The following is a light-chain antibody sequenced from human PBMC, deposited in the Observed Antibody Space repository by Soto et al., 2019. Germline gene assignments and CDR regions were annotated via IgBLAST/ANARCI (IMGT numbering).Light chain of an antibody. CDR2: KAS. Sequence: DIQMTQSPSTLSASVGDRVTITCRASQSISSWLAWYQQKPGKAPKLLIYKASSLESGVPSRFSGNGSGTEFTLTISSLQPDDFATYYCQQYNSYSGAFGGGTKVDIK. V-gene: IGKV1-5*03. CDR1: QSISSW. CDR3: QQYNSYSGA. J-gene: IGKJ4*01.